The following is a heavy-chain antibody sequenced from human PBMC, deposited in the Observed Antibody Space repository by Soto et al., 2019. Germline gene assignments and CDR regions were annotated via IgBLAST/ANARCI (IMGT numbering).Heavy chain of an antibody. CDR1: GYTFTSYG. CDR2: ISAYNGNT. Sequence: ASVKVSCKASGYTFTSYGISWVRQAPGQGLEWMGWISAYNGNTNYAQKLQGRVTMTTDTSTSTAYMELRSLRSDDTAVYYCARDQPDYYDSSGYYGYWGQGTLVTVSS. J-gene: IGHJ4*02. CDR3: ARDQPDYYDSSGYYGY. V-gene: IGHV1-18*01. D-gene: IGHD3-22*01.